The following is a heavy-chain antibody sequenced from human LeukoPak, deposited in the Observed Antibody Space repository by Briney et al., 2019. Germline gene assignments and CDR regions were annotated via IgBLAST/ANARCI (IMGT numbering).Heavy chain of an antibody. Sequence: PGGSLRLSCAAFGFTFDDYDINWVRQVPGKGLERVSGINWSGGRTAYADSVKGRFTISRDNAKNSLYLQMNSLTAEDTALYYCARDLGHSYGCPVDAFDVWGQGTMVTVSS. J-gene: IGHJ3*01. CDR1: GFTFDDYD. CDR2: INWSGGRT. V-gene: IGHV3-20*04. D-gene: IGHD5-18*01. CDR3: ARDLGHSYGCPVDAFDV.